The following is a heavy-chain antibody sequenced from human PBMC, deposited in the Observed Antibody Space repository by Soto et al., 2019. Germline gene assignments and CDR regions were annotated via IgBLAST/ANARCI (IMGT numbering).Heavy chain of an antibody. Sequence: SETLSLTCTVSGGSTSSDNYWSWIRQPPGKGLEWIGHIYYSGNTDYNPSLKSRLAISIDTSKNQFSLNLSSVTAADTAVYFCAREGGEPSEGLSYYDSGGQGSLLTVSS. CDR1: GGSTSSDNY. J-gene: IGHJ4*02. CDR2: IYYSGNT. CDR3: AREGGEPSEGLSYYDS. V-gene: IGHV4-30-4*01. D-gene: IGHD3-16*01.